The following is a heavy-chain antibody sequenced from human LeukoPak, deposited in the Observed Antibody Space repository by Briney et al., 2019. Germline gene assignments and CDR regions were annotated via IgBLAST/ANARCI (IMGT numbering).Heavy chain of an antibody. Sequence: QPGGSLRLSCAASGFTFSSYAMSWVRQAPGKGPEWVSSISISGDSTYYADSVKGRFTISRDNSKNTLSLQMNSPRAEDTAVYYCAKDLRSLYESGNYGWFDPWGQGALVTVSS. CDR1: GFTFSSYA. J-gene: IGHJ5*02. D-gene: IGHD3-10*01. CDR2: ISISGDST. CDR3: AKDLRSLYESGNYGWFDP. V-gene: IGHV3-23*01.